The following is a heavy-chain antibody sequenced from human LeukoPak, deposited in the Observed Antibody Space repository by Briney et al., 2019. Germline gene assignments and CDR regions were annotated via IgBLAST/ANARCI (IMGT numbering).Heavy chain of an antibody. CDR3: ARVAVSPTHTPVFDF. J-gene: IGHJ4*02. Sequence: PGGSLRLSCPTSGFDFTGYVMTWVRQPPGKGLEWVSSITASSSYIDYADSVRGRFTISRDNAKNSLYLQMNSLRAEDTAVYYCARVAVSPTHTPVFDFWGQGTLVTVSS. CDR2: ITASSSYI. CDR1: GFDFTGYV. V-gene: IGHV3-21*06. D-gene: IGHD2-15*01.